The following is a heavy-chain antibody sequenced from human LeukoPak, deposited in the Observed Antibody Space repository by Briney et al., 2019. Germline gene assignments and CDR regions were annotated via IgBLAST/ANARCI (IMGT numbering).Heavy chain of an antibody. CDR1: GFTFSSYA. V-gene: IGHV3-30-3*01. CDR2: ISYDGSNK. Sequence: GGSLRLSCAASGFTFSSYAMHWVRQAPGKGLEWVAVISYDGSNKYYADSVKGRFTISRDNSKNTMNLQMNSLRAEDTAKYYCARDRCGASSCEWGGYSYGYYFDYWGQGTLVTVSS. CDR3: ARDRCGASSCEWGGYSYGYYFDY. J-gene: IGHJ4*02. D-gene: IGHD5-18*01.